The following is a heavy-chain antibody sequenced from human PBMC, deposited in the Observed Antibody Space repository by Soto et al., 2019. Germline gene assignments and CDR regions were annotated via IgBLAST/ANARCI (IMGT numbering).Heavy chain of an antibody. CDR1: GGSITGYY. CDR3: ARHKLAASWAWFDP. Sequence: SETLSLTCTVSGGSITGYYWSWIRQPPGKGLEWIGYIYDSGSTNYNPSLKSRVTISVDTSKNQFSLKLSSVTAADTAVYYCARHKLAASWAWFDPWGQGTLVTVSS. V-gene: IGHV4-59*08. J-gene: IGHJ5*02. CDR2: IYDSGST. D-gene: IGHD2-15*01.